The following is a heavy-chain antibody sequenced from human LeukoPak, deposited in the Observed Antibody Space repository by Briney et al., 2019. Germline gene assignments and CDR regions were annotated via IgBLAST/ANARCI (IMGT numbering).Heavy chain of an antibody. J-gene: IGHJ4*02. CDR2: ISSSSSYI. CDR1: GFTFSSYS. V-gene: IGHV3-21*01. Sequence: GGSLRLSCAASGFTFSSYSMNWVRQAPGKGLEWVSSISSSSSYIYYADSVKGRFTISRDNAKNSLYLQMNSLRAEDTAVYYCARDDPGYSSSSGYLFDYWGQGTLVTVSS. D-gene: IGHD6-6*01. CDR3: ARDDPGYSSSSGYLFDY.